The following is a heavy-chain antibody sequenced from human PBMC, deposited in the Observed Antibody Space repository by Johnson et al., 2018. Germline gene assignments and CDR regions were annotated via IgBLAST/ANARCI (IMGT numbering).Heavy chain of an antibody. D-gene: IGHD2-8*02. CDR2: IYTSGTT. CDR3: ARGRDVTGYLDY. V-gene: IGHV3-66*02. CDR1: GFTTSIHY. J-gene: IGHJ4*02. Sequence: VQLVESGGGLVQPGGSLRVSCVASGFTTSIHYMTWVRQAPGKGLEWVSVIYTSGTTYEANSVKGRITISRDSSKNTVYLQIHSLRPEDTAVYFCARGRDVTGYLDYCCQGTLITVSS.